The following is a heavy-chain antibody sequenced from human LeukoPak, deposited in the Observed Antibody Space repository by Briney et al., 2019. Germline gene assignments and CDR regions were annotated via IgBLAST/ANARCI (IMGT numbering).Heavy chain of an antibody. D-gene: IGHD1-26*01. CDR1: RFSPSTLS. V-gene: IGHV3-23*01. Sequence: GGSLRLSCLAARFSPSTLSAGCDRQAPGRGLEWVSNISSSADSTYHADSVKGRFTTSRSNSKNTLYLQMNSLRAEDTAVYYFEIQSCSRGREVYYWGQGSLVTVSS. CDR3: EIQSCSRGREVYY. J-gene: IGHJ4*02. CDR2: ISSSADST.